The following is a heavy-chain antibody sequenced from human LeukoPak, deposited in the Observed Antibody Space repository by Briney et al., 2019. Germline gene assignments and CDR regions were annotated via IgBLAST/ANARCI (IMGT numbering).Heavy chain of an antibody. CDR3: ARVLGASSGYYYSMYYFDY. Sequence: SQTLSLTCTVSGGSISSGGYYWSWIRQHPGKGLEWIGYIYYSGSTYYNPSLKSRVTISVDTSKNQFSLKLSSVTAADTAVYYCARVLGASSGYYYSMYYFDYWGQGTLVTVSS. CDR2: IYYSGST. V-gene: IGHV4-31*03. D-gene: IGHD3-22*01. CDR1: GGSISSGGYY. J-gene: IGHJ4*02.